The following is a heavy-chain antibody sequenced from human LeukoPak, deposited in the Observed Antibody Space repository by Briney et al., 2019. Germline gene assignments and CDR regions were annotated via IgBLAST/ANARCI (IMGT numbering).Heavy chain of an antibody. CDR2: ISSSSNYI. Sequence: GRSLRLSCAASGFTFSSYAMHWVRQAPGKGLEWVSTISSSSNYIYYADSVKGRFTISRDNAKNSLYLQVNSLRAEDTAVYYCARGLPYNDAFDIWGQGTMVTVSS. V-gene: IGHV3-21*01. D-gene: IGHD4-11*01. CDR3: ARGLPYNDAFDI. CDR1: GFTFSSYA. J-gene: IGHJ3*02.